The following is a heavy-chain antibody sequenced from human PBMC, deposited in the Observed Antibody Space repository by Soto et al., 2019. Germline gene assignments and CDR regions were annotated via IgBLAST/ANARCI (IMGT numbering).Heavy chain of an antibody. Sequence: PSETLSLTCAVYGGSFSGYYWSGIRQPPGKGLEWIGEVNHSGSTNYNPSLKSRVTISVDTSKNQFSLKLSSVTAADKDVYYCERGPPSLHGTTFYYYYYGMDVWGQGTTAT. CDR1: GGSFSGYY. D-gene: IGHD1-1*01. V-gene: IGHV4-34*01. J-gene: IGHJ6*02. CDR2: VNHSGST. CDR3: ERGPPSLHGTTFYYYYYGMDV.